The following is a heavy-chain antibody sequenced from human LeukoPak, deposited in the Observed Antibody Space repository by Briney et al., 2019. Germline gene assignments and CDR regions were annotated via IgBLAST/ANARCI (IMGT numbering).Heavy chain of an antibody. J-gene: IGHJ6*03. CDR1: GGSISSGGYY. Sequence: SETLSLTCTVSGGSISSGGYYWTWIRQHPGKGLEWIGYIYYRGSTYYNPSLKSRVTISVDTSKNQFSLKLSFVTAADTALYYCAREVINPDGEGFYFYYMDVWGKGTTVTVSS. CDR3: AREVINPDGEGFYFYYMDV. CDR2: IYYRGST. D-gene: IGHD3-10*01. V-gene: IGHV4-31*03.